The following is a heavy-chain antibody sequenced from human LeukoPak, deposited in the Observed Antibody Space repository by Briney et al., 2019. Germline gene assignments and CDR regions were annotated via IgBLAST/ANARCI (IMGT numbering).Heavy chain of an antibody. V-gene: IGHV3-11*01. J-gene: IGHJ3*02. CDR1: GFPFSDYY. CDR2: ITTSDTTI. D-gene: IGHD1-1*01. CDR3: ARDDMLERPSFDI. Sequence: GGALRLSCAASGFPFSDYYMSWLRQAPGKGVEGISYITTSDTTIYYADSVKGRFTISRDNAKNSLYLQMNSLRAEDTAVYYCARDDMLERPSFDIWGQGTMVTVSS.